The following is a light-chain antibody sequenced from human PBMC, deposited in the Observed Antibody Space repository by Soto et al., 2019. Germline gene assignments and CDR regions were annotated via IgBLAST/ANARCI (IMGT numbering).Light chain of an antibody. J-gene: IGKJ4*01. V-gene: IGKV1-27*01. Sequence: DIQMTQSPSSLSASVGDRVTITCRASQSISNYLAWYQQKPGKVPRLLIYAASTLQSGVPSRFSGSGSGTDFTLTISSLQPEDVATYYCQKYNSAPLTFGGGTKVAIK. CDR1: QSISNY. CDR2: AAS. CDR3: QKYNSAPLT.